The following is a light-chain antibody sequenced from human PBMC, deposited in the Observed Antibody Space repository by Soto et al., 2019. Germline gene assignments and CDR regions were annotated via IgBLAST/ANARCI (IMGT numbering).Light chain of an antibody. CDR3: ASWDDNLNGGV. CDR1: SSNIGTYT. Sequence: QSVLTQPASVSGSPGQSITISCSGTSSNIGTYTVNWYQQLPGTAPKLLIYTDYQRPSGVPDRFSGSKSGTSASLAINGLHSEDEADYYCASWDDNLNGGVFGGGTKVTVL. J-gene: IGLJ3*02. CDR2: TDY. V-gene: IGLV1-44*01.